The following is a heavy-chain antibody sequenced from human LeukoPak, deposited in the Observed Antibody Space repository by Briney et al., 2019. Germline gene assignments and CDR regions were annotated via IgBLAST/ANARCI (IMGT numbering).Heavy chain of an antibody. V-gene: IGHV3-7*01. Sequence: GGSLRLSFAASGFTFSSYWMSWVRQAPGRGLEWVANIKEDGSEKYYVDSVKGRFTISRDNAKNSLNLQMNSLRAEDTAVYFCARDGSGFYYWGQGTLVTVSS. J-gene: IGHJ4*02. D-gene: IGHD3-3*01. CDR3: ARDGSGFYY. CDR1: GFTFSSYW. CDR2: IKEDGSEK.